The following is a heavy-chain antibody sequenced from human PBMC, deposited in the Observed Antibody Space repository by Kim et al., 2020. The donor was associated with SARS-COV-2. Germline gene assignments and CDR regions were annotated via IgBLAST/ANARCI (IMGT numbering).Heavy chain of an antibody. CDR1: GFTFSNYA. CDR3: AKDEIAMVRGVLNP. D-gene: IGHD3-10*01. CDR2: ISGSGRST. Sequence: GGSLRLSCAASGFTFSNYAMSWVRQAPGKGLEWVSAISGSGRSTYHADSVKGRLIISRDNSKSTLYLQMNSLRAEDTAVYYCAKDEIAMVRGVLNPWGQGTLVTVSS. V-gene: IGHV3-23*01. J-gene: IGHJ5*02.